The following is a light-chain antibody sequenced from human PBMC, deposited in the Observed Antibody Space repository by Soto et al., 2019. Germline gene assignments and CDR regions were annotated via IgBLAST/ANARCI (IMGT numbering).Light chain of an antibody. J-gene: IGLJ3*02. CDR2: EVS. CDR1: SSDVGGYNY. CDR3: SSYTGSSTPV. Sequence: QSALPQPASVSGSPGQSITISCTGTSSDVGGYNYVSWYQHHPGKAPKLMIYEVSNRPSGVSNRFSGSKSGNTASLTISGRQAEDEADYYCSSYTGSSTPVFGGGTQLTVL. V-gene: IGLV2-14*01.